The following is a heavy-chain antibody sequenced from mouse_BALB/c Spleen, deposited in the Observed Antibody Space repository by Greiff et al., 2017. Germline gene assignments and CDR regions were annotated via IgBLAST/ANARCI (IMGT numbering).Heavy chain of an antibody. CDR3: ARYGTGTTGDY. D-gene: IGHD2-14*01. CDR1: GFNIKDYY. J-gene: IGHJ2*01. V-gene: IGHV14-1*02. CDR2: IDPENGNT. Sequence: VQLQQSGAELVRPGALVKLSCKASGFNIKDYYMHWVKQRPEQGLEWIGWIDPENGNTIYDAKFQGKASITADTSSNTAYLQLSSLTSEDTAVYYCARYGTGTTGDYWGQGTTLTVSA.